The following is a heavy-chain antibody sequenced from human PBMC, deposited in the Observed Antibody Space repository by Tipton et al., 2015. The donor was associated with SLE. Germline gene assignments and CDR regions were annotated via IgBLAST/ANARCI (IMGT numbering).Heavy chain of an antibody. CDR1: GYSFTNYW. Sequence: QLVQSGAEVKKPGESLKISCKGSGYSFTNYWIGWLRQMPGKGLEWMGIIYPGDSDTRYSPSFQGQVTISVDKSISTAYLQWSSLKASDTAMYYCARRYCSGGSCYRSPYFDYWGQGTLVTVSS. J-gene: IGHJ4*02. CDR2: IYPGDSDT. V-gene: IGHV5-51*03. CDR3: ARRYCSGGSCYRSPYFDY. D-gene: IGHD2-15*01.